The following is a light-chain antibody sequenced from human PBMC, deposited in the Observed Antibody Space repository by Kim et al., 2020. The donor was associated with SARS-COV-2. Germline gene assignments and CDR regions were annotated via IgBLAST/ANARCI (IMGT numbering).Light chain of an antibody. CDR2: WAS. CDR3: QKYYIPPLT. Sequence: DIVMTQSPDSLAVSLGERATINCKSSQSVLYSSNNKNYLAWYQQKPGQPPKLLIYWASTRESGVPDRFSGSGSGTDFTLTISSLQAEDVAVYYCQKYYIPPLTFGGGTKVDIK. CDR1: QSVLYSSNNKNY. J-gene: IGKJ4*01. V-gene: IGKV4-1*01.